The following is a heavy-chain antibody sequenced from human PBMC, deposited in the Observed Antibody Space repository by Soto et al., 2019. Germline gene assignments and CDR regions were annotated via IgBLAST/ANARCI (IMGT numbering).Heavy chain of an antibody. Sequence: QVQLLQSGSEVKKPGSSVKVSCRASGGSLSSYPVTWVRQAPGQGLEWMGRIIPIVGLTNYAQKFQGRVTITADKSTSTAYMELRSLRSDDTAVYYCARPPGGHDAGGHYMDVWGKGTTVIVSS. D-gene: IGHD2-8*02. J-gene: IGHJ6*03. CDR3: ARPPGGHDAGGHYMDV. CDR2: IIPIVGLT. CDR1: GGSLSSYP. V-gene: IGHV1-69*02.